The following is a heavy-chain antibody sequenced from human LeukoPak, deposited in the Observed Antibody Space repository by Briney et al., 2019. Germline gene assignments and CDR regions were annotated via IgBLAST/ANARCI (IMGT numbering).Heavy chain of an antibody. J-gene: IGHJ6*03. V-gene: IGHV1-69*05. Sequence: SVKVSCKASGGTFSSYAISWVRQAPGQGLEWMGGIIPIFGTANYAQKFQGRVTITTDEFTSTAYMELSSLRSEDTAVYYCARGLLRYCSSTSCFYYYYYMDVWGKGTTVTVSS. CDR1: GGTFSSYA. CDR2: IIPIFGTA. CDR3: ARGLLRYCSSTSCFYYYYYMDV. D-gene: IGHD2-2*01.